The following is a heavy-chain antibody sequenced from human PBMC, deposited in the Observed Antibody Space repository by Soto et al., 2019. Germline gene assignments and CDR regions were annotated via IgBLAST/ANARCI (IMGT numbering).Heavy chain of an antibody. CDR1: GFTFGDYA. V-gene: IGHV3-49*03. D-gene: IGHD3-22*01. J-gene: IGHJ4*02. Sequence: LRLSCTASGFTFGDYAMSWFRQAPGKGLEWVGFIRSKAYGGTTEYAASVKGRFTISRDDSKSIAYLQMNSLKTEDTAVYYCTRVKQPPDGYSYEDYYDSSGWFDYWGQGTLVTVSS. CDR3: TRVKQPPDGYSYEDYYDSSGWFDY. CDR2: IRSKAYGGTT.